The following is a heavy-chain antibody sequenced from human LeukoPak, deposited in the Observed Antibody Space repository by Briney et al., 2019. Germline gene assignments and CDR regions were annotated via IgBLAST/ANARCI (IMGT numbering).Heavy chain of an antibody. CDR1: GFTFSYYA. CDR3: ARWVSTSYDAFDI. V-gene: IGHV3-64*01. D-gene: IGHD6-6*01. J-gene: IGHJ3*02. CDR2: ISSDGGST. Sequence: GGSLRLSCAASGFTFSYYAMHWVRQAPGKGLEYVSAISSDGGSTYYANSVKGRFTISRDNSKNMLYLQMGSLRAEDMADYYCARWVSTSYDAFDIWGQGTMVTVSS.